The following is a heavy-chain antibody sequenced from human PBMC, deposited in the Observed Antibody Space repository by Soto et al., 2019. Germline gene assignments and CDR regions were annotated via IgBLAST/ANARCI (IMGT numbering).Heavy chain of an antibody. CDR3: GSPRGISARLLDY. Sequence: QVQLVESGGGVVQPGRSLRLSCAASGFTFSSYGMHWVRQAPGKGLEWVAVISYDGSNKYYVDSVKGRFTISRDNSKNTLYLQMNSLRAEDTAVYYCGSPRGISARLLDYWGQGTLVTVSS. CDR1: GFTFSSYG. CDR2: ISYDGSNK. V-gene: IGHV3-30*03. J-gene: IGHJ4*02. D-gene: IGHD6-6*01.